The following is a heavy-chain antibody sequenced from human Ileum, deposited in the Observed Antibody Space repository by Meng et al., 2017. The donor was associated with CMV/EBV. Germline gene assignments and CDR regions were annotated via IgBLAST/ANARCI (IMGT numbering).Heavy chain of an antibody. Sequence: GESLKISCTASGFTFRSYWLSWFRQAPGKGLEWVANINQDGSEKYYVDSVKGRFTISRDNAKQSLYLHVTSLRAEDTALYYCACIKDFGGRHYGMDVWGQGTTVTVSS. CDR3: ACIKDFGGRHYGMDV. V-gene: IGHV3-7*01. CDR1: GFTFRSYW. CDR2: INQDGSEK. J-gene: IGHJ6*02. D-gene: IGHD3-3*01.